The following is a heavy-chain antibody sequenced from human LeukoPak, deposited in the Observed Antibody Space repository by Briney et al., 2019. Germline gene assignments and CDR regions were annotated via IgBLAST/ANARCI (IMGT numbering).Heavy chain of an antibody. Sequence: SETLSLTCSVSGGSMRISHYYWGWIRQAPGKGLEWIGSMYYSGSTYYNPSLKSRVTISVDTSKNQFSLKLSSVTAADTAVYYCAREMEDKSFSFGELRKNYYYYMDVWGKGTTVTVSS. CDR2: MYYSGST. V-gene: IGHV4-39*07. CDR3: AREMEDKSFSFGELRKNYYYYMDV. J-gene: IGHJ6*03. CDR1: GGSMRISHYY. D-gene: IGHD3-10*01.